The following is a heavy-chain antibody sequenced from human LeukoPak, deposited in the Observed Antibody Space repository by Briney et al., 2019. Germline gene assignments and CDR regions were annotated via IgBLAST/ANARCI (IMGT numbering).Heavy chain of an antibody. D-gene: IGHD3-10*01. CDR3: VRDEIRSGAFDI. Sequence: GGSLRLSCAASGFSFSSYEMNWVRQGPGKGLEWVSYISGGGTTIYDADSVKGRFTISRDNAKDSLYLQLNSLTAEDTAVYYCVRDEIRSGAFDIWGQGTMVTVSS. CDR2: ISGGGTTI. CDR1: GFSFSSYE. V-gene: IGHV3-48*03. J-gene: IGHJ3*02.